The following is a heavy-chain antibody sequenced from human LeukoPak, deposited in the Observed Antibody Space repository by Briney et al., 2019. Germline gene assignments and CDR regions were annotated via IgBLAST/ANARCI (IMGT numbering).Heavy chain of an antibody. V-gene: IGHV3-23*01. D-gene: IGHD6-13*01. CDR2: ISGSGAGT. Sequence: PGGSLRLSCAASGFTFSSYAMSWVRQAPGKGLEWVSTISGSGAGTYYADSVKGRFTISRDNAKSSLYLQMNSLRAEDTAVYYCARDRPYSSSRNDYWGQGTLVTVSS. J-gene: IGHJ4*02. CDR3: ARDRPYSSSRNDY. CDR1: GFTFSSYA.